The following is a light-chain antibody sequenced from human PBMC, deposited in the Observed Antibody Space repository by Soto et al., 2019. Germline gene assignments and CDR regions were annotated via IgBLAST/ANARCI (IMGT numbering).Light chain of an antibody. V-gene: IGKV1-12*01. CDR3: QQANSFPLT. Sequence: DIQMTQSPSSVSAAAGDRVTITCRASQGINKWLAWYQQKPGKAPQLLISDASTLRSGVPSRFSGSGSGTDFILTISNLQPEDFATYFCQQANSFPLTFGGGTRVEIK. CDR1: QGINKW. CDR2: DAS. J-gene: IGKJ4*01.